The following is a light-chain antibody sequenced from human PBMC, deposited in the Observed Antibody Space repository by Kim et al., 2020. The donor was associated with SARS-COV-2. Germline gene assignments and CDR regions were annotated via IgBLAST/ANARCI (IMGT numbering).Light chain of an antibody. CDR2: AAS. J-gene: IGKJ4*01. Sequence: APVGDRVTTTCPASQGISTFLAWYQQTPGKAPKLLIYAASTLQSGVPSRFSGSGSGTDFTLTISSLQPEDCATYYCQQVHTYPLTFGGGTKVDIK. V-gene: IGKV1-9*01. CDR1: QGISTF. CDR3: QQVHTYPLT.